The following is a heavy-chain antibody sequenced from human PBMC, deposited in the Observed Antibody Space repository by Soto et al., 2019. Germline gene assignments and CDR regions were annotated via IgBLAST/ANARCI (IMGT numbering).Heavy chain of an antibody. J-gene: IGHJ4*02. CDR2: IIPIFGTA. V-gene: IGHV1-69*12. CDR3: ARVPTSHGGRDY. D-gene: IGHD2-15*01. Sequence: QVQLVQSGAEVKKPGSSVKVSCTASGGTFSSYAISWVRQAPGQGLEWMGGIIPIFGTANYAQKFQGRVTITADESTSTAYVELSSLRSEYTALYYCARVPTSHGGRDYWGQGTLVTVSS. CDR1: GGTFSSYA.